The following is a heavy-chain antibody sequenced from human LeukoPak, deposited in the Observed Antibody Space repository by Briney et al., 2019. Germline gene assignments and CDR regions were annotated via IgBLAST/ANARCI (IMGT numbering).Heavy chain of an antibody. CDR3: AKGYYDSSGYYYDLGP. D-gene: IGHD3-22*01. CDR1: GLTFSNYA. CDR2: ISGSGDST. V-gene: IGHV3-23*01. Sequence: PGGSLRLSCAASGLTFSNYAMSWVRQAPGKGLEWVSAISGSGDSTYYADSVKGRFTISRDNSKNTLYLQMNSLRAEDTAVYYCAKGYYDSSGYYYDLGPWGQGTLVTVSS. J-gene: IGHJ5*02.